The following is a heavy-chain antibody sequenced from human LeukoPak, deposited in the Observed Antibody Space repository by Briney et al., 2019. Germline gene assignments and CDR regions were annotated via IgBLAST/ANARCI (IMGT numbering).Heavy chain of an antibody. J-gene: IGHJ4*02. V-gene: IGHV4-39*01. CDR2: IYYSGST. CDR1: GGSISSSSYY. CDR3: ARHPDYGGYAPFDY. D-gene: IGHD4-23*01. Sequence: SETLSLTCTVSGGSISSSSYYWGWIRQPPGKELEWIGSIYYSGSTYYNPSLKSRVTISVDTSKNQFSLKLSSVTAADTAVYYCARHPDYGGYAPFDYWGQGTLVTVSS.